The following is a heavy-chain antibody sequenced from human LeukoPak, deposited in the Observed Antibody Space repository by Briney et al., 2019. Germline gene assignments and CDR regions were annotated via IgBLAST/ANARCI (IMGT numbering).Heavy chain of an antibody. D-gene: IGHD3-10*01. Sequence: GGSLRLSCAASGFTFSSYSMNWVRQAPGKGLEWVSSISSSSSYIYYADSVKGRFTISRDNAKNSLYLQMNSLRAEDTAVYYCARGPRSQWFRELIFYCYMDVWGKGTTVTVSS. CDR1: GFTFSSYS. J-gene: IGHJ6*03. CDR3: ARGPRSQWFRELIFYCYMDV. V-gene: IGHV3-21*01. CDR2: ISSSSSYI.